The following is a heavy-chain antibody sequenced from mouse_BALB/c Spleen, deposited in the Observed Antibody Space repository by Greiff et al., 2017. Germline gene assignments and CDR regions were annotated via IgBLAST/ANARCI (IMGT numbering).Heavy chain of an antibody. J-gene: IGHJ1*01. CDR3: ARKGYGNSYWYFDV. CDR1: GYSITSGYY. V-gene: IGHV3-6*02. Sequence: EVKLVESGPGLVKPSQSLSLTCSVTGYSITSGYYWNWIRQFPGNKLEWMGYISYDGSNNYNPSLKNRISITRDTSKNQFFLKLNSVTTEDTATYYCARKGYGNSYWYFDVWGAGTTVTVSS. CDR2: ISYDGSN. D-gene: IGHD2-10*02.